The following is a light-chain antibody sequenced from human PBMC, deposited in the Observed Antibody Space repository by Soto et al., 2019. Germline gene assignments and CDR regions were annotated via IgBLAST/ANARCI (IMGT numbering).Light chain of an antibody. CDR1: QTVSSSH. J-gene: IGKJ2*01. V-gene: IGKV3-20*01. CDR3: QHFGPSPPKYT. CDR2: GAS. Sequence: EVVLTQSPGTLSLSPGERATLSCRASQTVSSSHLAWYQQKPGQAPRLLIYGASDRGTDIPDRFRGSESGTDFTLTISRLEPEDFAVYYCQHFGPSPPKYTFGQGTKLEIK.